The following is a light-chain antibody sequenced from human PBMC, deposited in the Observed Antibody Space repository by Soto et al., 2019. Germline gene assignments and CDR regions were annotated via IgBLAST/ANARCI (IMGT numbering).Light chain of an antibody. CDR2: WAS. V-gene: IGKV4-1*01. Sequence: IVLTQSPDSLGLSLGERATINCKSSQSLLHEYDNRNNLTWFQQKPGQAPKLLIYWASARESGVPDRFSGTGSGTDFTLTISSLQAEDVAIYYCQQYHSFPITFGQGTRLDIQ. CDR1: QSLLHEYDNRNN. CDR3: QQYHSFPIT. J-gene: IGKJ5*01.